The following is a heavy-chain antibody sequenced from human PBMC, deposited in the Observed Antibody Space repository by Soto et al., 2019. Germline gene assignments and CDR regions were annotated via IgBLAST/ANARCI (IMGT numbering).Heavy chain of an antibody. CDR1: GGSISSSGYS. CDR2: IYHSGST. D-gene: IGHD2-2*01. J-gene: IGHJ6*02. CDR3: ARYCSRRTSRPYPYYYGMDV. V-gene: IGHV4-30-2*01. Sequence: SETLSLTCAVSGGSISSSGYSWSWIRQPPGQGLEWIGYIYHSGSTYYNPSLRSRVTISVDRSMNQFSLKLSSVTAADTAMYYCARYCSRRTSRPYPYYYGMDVWGRGTTVTVS.